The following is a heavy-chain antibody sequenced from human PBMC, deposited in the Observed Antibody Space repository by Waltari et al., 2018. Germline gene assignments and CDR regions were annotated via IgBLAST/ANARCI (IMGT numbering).Heavy chain of an antibody. Sequence: QVQLVQSGAEVKKPGASVKVSCKASGYTFTSYDINWVRQATGQGLEWMGWMNPNSGNTGYAQKFQGRVTMTRNTSISTAYMELSSLRSEDTAVYYCARGRNYDFWSDVNWFDPWGQGTLVTVSS. CDR3: ARGRNYDFWSDVNWFDP. J-gene: IGHJ5*02. D-gene: IGHD3-3*01. CDR1: GYTFTSYD. CDR2: MNPNSGNT. V-gene: IGHV1-8*01.